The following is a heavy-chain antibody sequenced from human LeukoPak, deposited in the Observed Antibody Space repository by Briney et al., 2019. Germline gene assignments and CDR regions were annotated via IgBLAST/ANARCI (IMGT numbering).Heavy chain of an antibody. V-gene: IGHV3-48*01. CDR3: AKEPRDGDYYYYYMDV. D-gene: IGHD4-17*01. J-gene: IGHJ6*03. CDR2: ISSSSSTI. Sequence: GGSLRLSCAASGFTFSSYGMTWVRQAPGKGLEWVSYISSSSSTIYYADSVKGRFTISRDNAKNSLYLQMNSLRAEDTAVYYCAKEPRDGDYYYYYMDVWGKGTTVTISS. CDR1: GFTFSSYG.